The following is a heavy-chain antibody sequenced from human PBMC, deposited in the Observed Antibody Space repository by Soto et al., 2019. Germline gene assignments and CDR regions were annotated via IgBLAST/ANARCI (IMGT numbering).Heavy chain of an antibody. CDR1: GHTFSAYY. D-gene: IGHD3-3*01. V-gene: IGHV1-2*02. J-gene: IGHJ6*02. Sequence: QVQLVQSGAEVKKPGASMKVSCKPSGHTFSAYYIHWVRQAPGQGLEWMGWINPNSGGRNYAQRFQGRVTMTRDTSSRTVYMELSRLRSDDTAVYYCARALVRFLDWIPENYYYGMDVWGQGTTVTVSS. CDR2: INPNSGGR. CDR3: ARALVRFLDWIPENYYYGMDV.